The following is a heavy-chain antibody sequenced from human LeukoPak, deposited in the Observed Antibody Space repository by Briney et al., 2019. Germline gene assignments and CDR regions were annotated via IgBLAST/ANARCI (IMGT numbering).Heavy chain of an antibody. Sequence: GASVKVSCKASGYTFTSYSLHWVRQAPGQGLEWMGIINPSDESTTYARKFRGRVTMTRDMSTNTVYMGLTSLRSEDTAMFYCARDSRPQWLATGPVDHWGQGTRVTVSS. V-gene: IGHV1-46*01. CDR2: INPSDEST. CDR3: ARDSRPQWLATGPVDH. CDR1: GYTFTSYS. D-gene: IGHD6-19*01. J-gene: IGHJ4*02.